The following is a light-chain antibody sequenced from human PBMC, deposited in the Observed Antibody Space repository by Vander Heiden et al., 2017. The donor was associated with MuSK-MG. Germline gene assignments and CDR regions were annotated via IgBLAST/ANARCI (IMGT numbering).Light chain of an antibody. J-gene: IGKJ2*01. Sequence: EIVLTQSPGTLSLSPGERATLSCRASQTVDSIYLAWYQQKPGQAPRLLIYGASTRATGIPDRFSGSGSGTDFTLTISRREPEDFALYYCQQYGSSPPYTFGQGTKLEIK. V-gene: IGKV3-20*01. CDR2: GAS. CDR1: QTVDSIY. CDR3: QQYGSSPPYT.